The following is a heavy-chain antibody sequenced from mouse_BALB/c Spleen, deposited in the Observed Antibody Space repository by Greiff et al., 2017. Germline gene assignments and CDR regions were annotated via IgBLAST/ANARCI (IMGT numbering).Heavy chain of an antibody. CDR2: ISNGGGST. Sequence: EVKLMESGGGLVQPGGSLKLSCAASGFTFSSYTMSWVRQTPEKRLEWVAYISNGGGSTYYPDTVKGRFTISRDNAKNTLYLQMSSLKSEDTAMYYCARQYGKGGDMDYWGQGTSVTVSS. J-gene: IGHJ4*01. V-gene: IGHV5-12-2*01. D-gene: IGHD2-10*02. CDR1: GFTFSSYT. CDR3: ARQYGKGGDMDY.